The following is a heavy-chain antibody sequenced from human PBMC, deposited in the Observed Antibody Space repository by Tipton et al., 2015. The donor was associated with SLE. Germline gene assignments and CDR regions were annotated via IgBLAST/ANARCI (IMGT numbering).Heavy chain of an antibody. CDR1: GGSVSSGSYY. CDR3: ARGPRSFLDY. J-gene: IGHJ4*02. Sequence: LSLTCTVSGGSVSSGSYYWSWIRQPPGKGLEWIGYIYYSGSTNYNPSLKSRVTISVDTSKNQFSLKLSSVTAADTAVYYCARGPRSFLDYWGQGTLVTVSS. V-gene: IGHV4-61*01. CDR2: IYYSGST. D-gene: IGHD6-19*01.